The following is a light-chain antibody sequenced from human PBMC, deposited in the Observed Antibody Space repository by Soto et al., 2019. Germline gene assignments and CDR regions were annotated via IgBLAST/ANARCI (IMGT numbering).Light chain of an antibody. Sequence: EIVMTQSPATLSVSQGEGATLSCRASQSISSNLAWYQQKPGQVPRLLIYATSTRATGIPARFSGSGSGTEFTLTISSLHSEQFAVYYCRYYNNWLAITFGQRTRLEIK. CDR2: ATS. CDR1: QSISSN. V-gene: IGKV3-15*01. J-gene: IGKJ5*01. CDR3: RYYNNWLAIT.